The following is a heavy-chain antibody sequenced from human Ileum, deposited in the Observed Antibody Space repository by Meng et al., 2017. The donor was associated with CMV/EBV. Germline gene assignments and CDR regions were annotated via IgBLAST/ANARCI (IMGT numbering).Heavy chain of an antibody. Sequence: SGGSISSSNGWSWVRHPPGKGLEWIGEIYHSGSTNYNPSLKSRVTISVDKSKNQFSLKLSSVTAADTAVYYCARNTMYYDFWSGYINWGQGTLVTVSS. J-gene: IGHJ4*02. CDR2: IYHSGST. V-gene: IGHV4-4*02. CDR3: ARNTMYYDFWSGYIN. CDR1: GGSISSSNG. D-gene: IGHD3-3*01.